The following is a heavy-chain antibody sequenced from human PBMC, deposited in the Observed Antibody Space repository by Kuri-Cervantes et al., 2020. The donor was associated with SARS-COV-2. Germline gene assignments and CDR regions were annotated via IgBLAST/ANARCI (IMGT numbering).Heavy chain of an antibody. V-gene: IGHV3-72*01. D-gene: IGHD3-10*01. CDR1: GFSFSDHY. J-gene: IGHJ4*02. CDR3: VRGAKRRSDSYYGNFDY. Sequence: GESLKISCAASGFSFSDHYMDWVRQAPGKGLEWVGRTRNKAKSYTTEYAASVKGRFTISRDDSKNSLYLQMNSLKTEDTAVYYCVRGAKRRSDSYYGNFDYWGQGTLVTVSS. CDR2: TRNKAKSYTT.